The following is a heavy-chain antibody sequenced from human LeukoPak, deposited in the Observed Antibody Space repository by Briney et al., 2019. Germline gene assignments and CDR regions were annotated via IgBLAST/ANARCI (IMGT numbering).Heavy chain of an antibody. J-gene: IGHJ3*02. Sequence: PSETLSLTCAVSGGSISSGGYSWSWIRQPPGKGLEWIGYIYHSGTTYYNASLKSRVTISGDKSKNQFSLKLSSVTAADTAVYYCARGRVGGGGFDIWGQGTMVTVSS. CDR1: GGSISSGGYS. CDR3: ARGRVGGGGFDI. V-gene: IGHV4-30-2*01. CDR2: IYHSGTT. D-gene: IGHD3-16*01.